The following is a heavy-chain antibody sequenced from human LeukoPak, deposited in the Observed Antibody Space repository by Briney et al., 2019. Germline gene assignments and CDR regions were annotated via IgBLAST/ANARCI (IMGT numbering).Heavy chain of an antibody. V-gene: IGHV4-59*01. D-gene: IGHD5-24*01. CDR1: GGSISSYY. CDR3: ARTLDGYNLAFDY. J-gene: IGHJ4*02. CDR2: IYYSGST. Sequence: PSETLSLTCTVSGGSISSYYWSWIRQPPGKGLEWIGYIYYSGSTNYNPSLKSRVTISVDTSKNQFSLKLSSVTAADTAVYYCARTLDGYNLAFDYWGQGTLVTVSS.